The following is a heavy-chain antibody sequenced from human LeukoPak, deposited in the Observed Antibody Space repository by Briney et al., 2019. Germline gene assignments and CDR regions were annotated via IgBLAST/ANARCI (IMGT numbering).Heavy chain of an antibody. D-gene: IGHD3-22*01. CDR3: ANALQHYYYDSSGYSDY. J-gene: IGHJ4*02. CDR2: ISGSGGST. CDR1: GFTFSSYA. Sequence: PGGSLRLSCAASGFTFSSYAMSWVRQAPGKGLEWVSAISGSGGSTYYADSVKGRFTISRDNSKNTLYLQMNSLRAEDTAVYYCANALQHYYYDSSGYSDYWGQGTLVTVSS. V-gene: IGHV3-23*01.